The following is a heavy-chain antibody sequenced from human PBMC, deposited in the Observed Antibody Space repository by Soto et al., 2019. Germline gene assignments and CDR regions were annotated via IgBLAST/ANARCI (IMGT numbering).Heavy chain of an antibody. CDR1: GGSISSSSYY. CDR2: IYYSGST. Sequence: SETLSLTCTVSGGSISSSSYYWGWIRQPPGKGLEWIGSIYYSGSTYYNPSLKSRVTISVDTSKNQFSLKLSSVTAADTAVYYCARHHRTGTNSKGWFDPWGQGTLVTVSS. D-gene: IGHD1-1*01. CDR3: ARHHRTGTNSKGWFDP. J-gene: IGHJ5*02. V-gene: IGHV4-39*01.